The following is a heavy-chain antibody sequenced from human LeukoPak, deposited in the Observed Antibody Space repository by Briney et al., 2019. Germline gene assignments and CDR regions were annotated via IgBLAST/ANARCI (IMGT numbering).Heavy chain of an antibody. Sequence: SETLSLTCAVYGGSFSGYYWNWIRQPAGKGLEWIGRIYTSGSTNYNPSLKSRVTMSVDTSKNQFSLKLSSVTAADTAVYYCARDKLEPDAFDIWGQGTMVTVSS. CDR1: GGSFSGYY. V-gene: IGHV4-4*07. CDR2: IYTSGST. CDR3: ARDKLEPDAFDI. D-gene: IGHD1-1*01. J-gene: IGHJ3*02.